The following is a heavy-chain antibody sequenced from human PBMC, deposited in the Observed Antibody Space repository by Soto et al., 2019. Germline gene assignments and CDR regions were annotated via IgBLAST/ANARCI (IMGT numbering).Heavy chain of an antibody. CDR3: ARGRYCLTGRCFPNWFDS. Sequence: ASETLSLTCSVSGDSISTVDYFWAWIRQPPGQALEYIGYIYKRATTYYNPSFEGRVAISLDTSKSHFSLNVTSVTAADTAVYFCARGRYCLTGRCFPNWFDSWGQGTLATVSA. CDR1: GDSISTVDYF. J-gene: IGHJ5*01. V-gene: IGHV4-30-4*01. D-gene: IGHD2-15*01. CDR2: IYKRATT.